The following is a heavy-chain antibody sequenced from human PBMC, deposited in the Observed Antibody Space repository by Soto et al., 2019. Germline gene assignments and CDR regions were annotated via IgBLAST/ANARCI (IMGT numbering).Heavy chain of an antibody. CDR2: IYYSGST. J-gene: IGHJ4*02. Sequence: SETLSLTCTVSGGSISSYYWSWIRQPPGKGLEWIGYIYYSGSTNYNPSLKSRVTISVDTSKNQFSLKLSSVTAADTAVYYCARDIEYSSGWYDYWGQGTLVTVSS. V-gene: IGHV4-59*01. CDR3: ARDIEYSSGWYDY. D-gene: IGHD6-19*01. CDR1: GGSISSYY.